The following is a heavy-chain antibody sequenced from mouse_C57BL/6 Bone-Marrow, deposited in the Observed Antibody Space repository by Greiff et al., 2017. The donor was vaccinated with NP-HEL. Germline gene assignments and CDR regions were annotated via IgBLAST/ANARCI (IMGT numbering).Heavy chain of an antibody. Sequence: VQLKESGPGLVKPSQSLSLTCSVTGYSITSGYYWNWIRQFPGNKLEWMGYISYDGSNNYNPSLKNRISITRDTSKNQFFLKLNSVTTEDTATYYCAREGDGSSSYAMDYWGQGTSVTVSS. CDR2: ISYDGSN. V-gene: IGHV3-6*01. J-gene: IGHJ4*01. CDR3: AREGDGSSSYAMDY. CDR1: GYSITSGYY. D-gene: IGHD1-1*01.